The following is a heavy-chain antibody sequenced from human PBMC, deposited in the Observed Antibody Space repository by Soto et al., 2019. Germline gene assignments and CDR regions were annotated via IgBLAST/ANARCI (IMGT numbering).Heavy chain of an antibody. Sequence: GSLRLSCAASGFTFSNYAMGWVRQAPGEGLEWVSAISGSGGTTYNADSVKGRFTISRDNSRNTVYLQTNSLRAEDTAVYYCAKDRLAGGLDYWGQGTLVTVSS. CDR1: GFTFSNYA. D-gene: IGHD3-16*01. J-gene: IGHJ4*02. CDR3: AKDRLAGGLDY. CDR2: ISGSGGTT. V-gene: IGHV3-23*01.